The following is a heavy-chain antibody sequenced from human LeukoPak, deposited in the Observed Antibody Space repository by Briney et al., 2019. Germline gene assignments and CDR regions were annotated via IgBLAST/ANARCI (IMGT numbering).Heavy chain of an antibody. Sequence: SETLSLTCTFCSDSISTRTYYWGWIRQPPGKGLEWIGNIYYSGNTYYDPSLKSRVIISVDTSKNQFSLNLSSVTAADTAVYYCARVTSKMRTGPTRPIWGLGTVVIVSS. V-gene: IGHV4-39*01. CDR1: SDSISTRTYY. D-gene: IGHD2-21*02. J-gene: IGHJ3*02. CDR3: ARVTSKMRTGPTRPI. CDR2: IYYSGNT.